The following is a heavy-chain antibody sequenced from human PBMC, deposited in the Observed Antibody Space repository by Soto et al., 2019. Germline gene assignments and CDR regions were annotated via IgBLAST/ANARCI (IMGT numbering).Heavy chain of an antibody. D-gene: IGHD1-1*01. CDR2: IFYSGST. CDR1: GGSISSSSFY. Sequence: QLQLQESGPGLVKSSETLSLTCTVSGGSISSSSFYCDWIRQPPGKGLEWFGSIFYSGSTYYNPSSKSRVTIFHDTSKNRLSLRLSSVTAAYTALYCCAGVEGQAGTFQHWGQGTLVTVSS. CDR3: AGVEGQAGTFQH. V-gene: IGHV4-39*02. J-gene: IGHJ1*01.